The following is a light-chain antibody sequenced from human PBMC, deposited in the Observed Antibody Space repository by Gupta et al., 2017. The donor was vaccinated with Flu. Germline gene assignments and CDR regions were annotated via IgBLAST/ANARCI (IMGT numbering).Light chain of an antibody. V-gene: IGKV2-30*01. CDR2: QFY. J-gene: IGKJ1*01. CDR3: TQGDCSSFA. CDR1: QRRVYRDGNSY. Sequence: VPLGHPASISCRHSQRRVYRDGNSYVYVFQQRTGKSPSRLIEQFYHRESGVPDIFSGRVSGKDYIRKNSRVEAEYWGVYDCTQGDCSSFAFGQGTKVEIK.